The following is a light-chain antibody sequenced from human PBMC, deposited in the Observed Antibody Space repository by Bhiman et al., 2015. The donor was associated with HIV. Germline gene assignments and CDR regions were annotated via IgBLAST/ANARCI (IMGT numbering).Light chain of an antibody. V-gene: IGLV3-21*01. CDR1: NIGSKS. CDR2: YDS. CDR3: QAWDSSTGGV. J-gene: IGLJ1*01. Sequence: GPGKTARITCGGSNIGSKSVHWYQQKPGQAPVLVIYYDSDRPSGIPERFSGSNSGNTATLTISGTQAMDEADYYCQAWDSSTGGVFGTGTKVTVL.